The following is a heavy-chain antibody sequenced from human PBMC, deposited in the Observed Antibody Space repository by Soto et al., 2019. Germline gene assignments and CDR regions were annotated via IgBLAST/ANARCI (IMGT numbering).Heavy chain of an antibody. CDR3: XXDMDPPFQSYYDFWSCYYSVNAFHI. CDR1: GFPFSSYA. V-gene: IGHV3-23*01. CDR2: ISGSGGST. Sequence: GGSLRLSCAASGFPFSSYAMSWVRQAPGKGLEWVSAISGSGGSTYYADSVKGRFTISRXXSKNTPYLQMNSLRAEDTAVYYCXXDMDPPFQSYYDFWSCYYSVNAFHIWGQGTMVTVSS. D-gene: IGHD3-3*01. J-gene: IGHJ3*02.